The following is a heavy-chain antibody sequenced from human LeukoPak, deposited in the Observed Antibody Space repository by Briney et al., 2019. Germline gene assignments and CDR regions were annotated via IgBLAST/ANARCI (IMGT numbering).Heavy chain of an antibody. J-gene: IGHJ5*02. CDR3: ARGRRITMIVVVTRGSNWFDP. CDR1: GGSISSYY. Sequence: SETLSLTCTVSGGSISSYYWSWIRQPPGKGLEWIGYIYYSGSTNYNPSLKSRVTISVDTSKNQFSLKLSSVTAADTAVYYCARGRRITMIVVVTRGSNWFDPWGQGTLVTVSS. D-gene: IGHD3-22*01. V-gene: IGHV4-59*12. CDR2: IYYSGST.